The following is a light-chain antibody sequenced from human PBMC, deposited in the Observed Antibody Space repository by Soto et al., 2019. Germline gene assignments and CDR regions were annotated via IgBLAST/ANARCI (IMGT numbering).Light chain of an antibody. Sequence: EMVLTQSPGTLPLSPGERATLSCRASQSVTSIYLAWYQRKPCQAHRLLIHGTSTRAPGIPARFSGSGSGTDFTLTISRLEPEDFAMYYCQQYGTSPLTFGGGTKVEVK. CDR3: QQYGTSPLT. CDR2: GTS. V-gene: IGKV3-20*01. J-gene: IGKJ4*01. CDR1: QSVTSIY.